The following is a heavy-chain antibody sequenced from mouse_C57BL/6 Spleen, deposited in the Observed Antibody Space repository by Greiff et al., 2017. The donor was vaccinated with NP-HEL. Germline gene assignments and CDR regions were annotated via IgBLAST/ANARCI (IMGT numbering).Heavy chain of an antibody. V-gene: IGHV1-52*01. CDR2: IDPSDSET. J-gene: IGHJ3*01. CDR1: GYTFTSYW. Sequence: VQLQQPGAELVRPGSSVKLSCKASGYTFTSYWMHWVKQRPIQGLEWIGNIDPSDSETHYNQKFKDKATLTVDKSSSTAYMQLSSLTSEDSAVYYCAREGELRLIFAYWGQGTLVTVSA. CDR3: AREGELRLIFAY. D-gene: IGHD3-2*02.